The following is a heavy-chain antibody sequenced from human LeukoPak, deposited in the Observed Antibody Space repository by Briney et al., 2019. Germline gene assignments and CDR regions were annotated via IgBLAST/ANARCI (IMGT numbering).Heavy chain of an antibody. V-gene: IGHV1-2*02. CDR1: GYTFTGYY. J-gene: IGHJ5*02. CDR2: INPNSGGT. Sequence: GASVKVSCKASGYTFTGYYMHWVRQAPGQGLEWMGWINPNSGGTNYAQKFQGRVTMTRDTPISTAYMELSRLRSDDTAVYYCARVEWFGELSGYNWFDPWGQGTLVTVSS. CDR3: ARVEWFGELSGYNWFDP. D-gene: IGHD3-10*01.